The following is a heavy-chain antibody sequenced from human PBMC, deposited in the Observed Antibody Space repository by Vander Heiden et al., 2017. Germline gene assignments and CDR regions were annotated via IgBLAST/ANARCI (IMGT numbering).Heavy chain of an antibody. Sequence: EVQLVEPGGGLVKPGGSRRLSCAASGLTFSSHSMNWVRQGPGKGLGWVSSVSSSSSYIYYADSVKGRFTISRDNAKNSLYLQMNSLRAEDTAVYYCARERGYYDSSGYYSSAFDIWGQGTMVTVSS. CDR2: VSSSSSYI. J-gene: IGHJ3*02. CDR1: GLTFSSHS. CDR3: ARERGYYDSSGYYSSAFDI. D-gene: IGHD3-22*01. V-gene: IGHV3-21*01.